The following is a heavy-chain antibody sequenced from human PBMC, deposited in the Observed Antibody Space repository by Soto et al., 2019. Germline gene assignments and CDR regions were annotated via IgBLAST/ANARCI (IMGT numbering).Heavy chain of an antibody. CDR3: AKVPRGPRYYFDY. Sequence: GGSLRLSCSASGFTFSSYAMYWVRQAPGKGLEYVSAVSDNGGTSYYADSVKGRFTISRDNSKNTLYLQTSRLRAEDTAVYYCAKVPRGPRYYFDYWGQGTLVTVSS. J-gene: IGHJ4*02. CDR1: GFTFSSYA. CDR2: VSDNGGTS. D-gene: IGHD3-10*01. V-gene: IGHV3-64D*08.